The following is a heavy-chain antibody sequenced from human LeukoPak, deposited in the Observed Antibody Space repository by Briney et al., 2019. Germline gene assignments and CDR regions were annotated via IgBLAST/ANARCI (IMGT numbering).Heavy chain of an antibody. Sequence: ASVKVSCKASGYTFTNYDINWVRQASGQGLEWMGWMNPNTGDSGHAQKFQGRVTMTRSTSISTAYMELSSLRSEDTAVYYCARVGYFYMDVWGTGTTVTVSS. V-gene: IGHV1-8*01. D-gene: IGHD3-22*01. J-gene: IGHJ6*03. CDR3: ARVGYFYMDV. CDR1: GYTFTNYD. CDR2: MNPNTGDS.